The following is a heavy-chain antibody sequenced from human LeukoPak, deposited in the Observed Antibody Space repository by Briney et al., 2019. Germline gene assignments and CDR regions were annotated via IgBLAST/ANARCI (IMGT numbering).Heavy chain of an antibody. CDR3: AKGGLHHSVASDDY. D-gene: IGHD4-11*01. J-gene: IGHJ4*02. V-gene: IGHV3-23*01. CDR1: GFTFSSYA. Sequence: PGRSLRLSCAASGFTFSSYAMHWVRQAPGKGLEWVSAISGSGGSTYYADSVKGRFTISRDNSKNTLYLQMNSLRAEDTAVYYCAKGGLHHSVASDDYWGQGTLVTVSS. CDR2: ISGSGGST.